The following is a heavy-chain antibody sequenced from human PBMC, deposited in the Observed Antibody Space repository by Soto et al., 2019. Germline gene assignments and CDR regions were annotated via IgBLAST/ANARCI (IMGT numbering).Heavy chain of an antibody. Sequence: SETLSLTCTVSGGSISSDDYYWSWIRQPPGKGLEWIGYIYYSGSAYYTPSLQSRVSISIDTSKSQFSLKLTSVTATDTAVYFCARGAALNTYYNYYGMDVWGQGTTVTVSS. V-gene: IGHV4-30-4*01. CDR2: IYYSGSA. D-gene: IGHD6-25*01. CDR3: ARGAALNTYYNYYGMDV. J-gene: IGHJ6*02. CDR1: GGSISSDDYY.